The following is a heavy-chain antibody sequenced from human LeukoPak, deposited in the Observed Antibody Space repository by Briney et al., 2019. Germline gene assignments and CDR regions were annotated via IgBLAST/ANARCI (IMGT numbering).Heavy chain of an antibody. J-gene: IGHJ3*02. V-gene: IGHV3-15*01. CDR1: GFTFSNAW. D-gene: IGHD2-2*01. Sequence: GGSLRLSCAASGFTFSNAWMSWVRQAPGKGLEWVGRIKSKTDGGTTDYAAPVKGRFTISRDDSKNTLYLQMNSLNTEDTAVYYCTTGEGLGYCSSTSCYDDAFDIWGQGTMVTVSS. CDR3: TTGEGLGYCSSTSCYDDAFDI. CDR2: IKSKTDGGTT.